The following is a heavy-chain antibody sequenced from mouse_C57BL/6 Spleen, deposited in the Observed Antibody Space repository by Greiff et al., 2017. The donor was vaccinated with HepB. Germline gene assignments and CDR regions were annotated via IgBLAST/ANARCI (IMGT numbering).Heavy chain of an antibody. CDR1: GYTFTDYY. Sequence: QVQLQQSGAELVRPGASVKLSCKASGYTFTDYYINWVKQRPGQGLEWIARIYPGSGNTYYNEKFKGKATLTAEKSSSTAYMQLSSLTSEDSAVYFCSSIYYDYDGFAYWGQGTLVTVSA. CDR2: IYPGSGNT. CDR3: SSIYYDYDGFAY. J-gene: IGHJ3*01. V-gene: IGHV1-76*01. D-gene: IGHD2-4*01.